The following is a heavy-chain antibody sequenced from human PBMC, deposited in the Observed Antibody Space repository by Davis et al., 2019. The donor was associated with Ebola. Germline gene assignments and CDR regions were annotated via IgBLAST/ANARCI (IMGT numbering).Heavy chain of an antibody. CDR2: IYYSGST. CDR1: GGSVSSGGHY. J-gene: IGHJ5*02. V-gene: IGHV4-61*08. D-gene: IGHD3-9*01. CDR3: ARSARNILTGWWWFDP. Sequence: MPSETLSLTCTVSGGSVSSGGHYWSWIRQPPGKGLEWIAYIYYSGSTHYNPSLKSRVTISVDTSKNQFSLKLSSVTAADTAVYYCARSARNILTGWWWFDPWGQGTLVTVSS.